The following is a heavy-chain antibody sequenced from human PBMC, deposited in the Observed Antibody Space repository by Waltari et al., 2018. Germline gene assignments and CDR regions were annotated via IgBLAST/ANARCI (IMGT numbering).Heavy chain of an antibody. J-gene: IGHJ4*02. V-gene: IGHV4-38-2*01. CDR2: IYHSGST. Sequence: QVQLQESGPGLVKPSETLSLTCAVSGYSISSGYYWVWIRQPPGKGLEWIGSIYHSGSTYYNPSLKSRVTISVDTSKNQFSLKLSSVTAADTAVYYCARGSIVATGGALDYWGQGTLVTVSS. D-gene: IGHD5-12*01. CDR1: GYSISSGYY. CDR3: ARGSIVATGGALDY.